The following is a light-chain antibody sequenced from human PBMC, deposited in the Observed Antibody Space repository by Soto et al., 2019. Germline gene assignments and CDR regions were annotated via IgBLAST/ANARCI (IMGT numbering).Light chain of an antibody. V-gene: IGKV3D-15*01. CDR1: QHISSN. CDR3: QQFNNWPLT. J-gene: IGKJ4*01. CDR2: GAS. Sequence: TVLTQSPATLSVSPGERATLSCRASQHISSNLAWYQQKPGQAPRLLIYGASIRATDIPARFSGSGSGTDFTLTINSLQSEDFADYYCQQFNNWPLTFGGGTKVENK.